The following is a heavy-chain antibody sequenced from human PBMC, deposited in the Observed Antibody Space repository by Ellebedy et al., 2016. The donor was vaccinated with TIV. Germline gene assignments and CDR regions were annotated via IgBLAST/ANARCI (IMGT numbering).Heavy chain of an antibody. CDR1: GGSFSGYY. D-gene: IGHD4-17*01. Sequence: MPSETLSLTCAVYGGSFSGYYWSWIRQPPGKGLEWIGEIDHSGSTNYNPSLKSQVTISVDTSKNQFSLNLSSVTAADTAVYYCARPPAVTTRRNRYFDLWGRGTLVTVSS. CDR3: ARPPAVTTRRNRYFDL. CDR2: IDHSGST. J-gene: IGHJ2*01. V-gene: IGHV4-34*01.